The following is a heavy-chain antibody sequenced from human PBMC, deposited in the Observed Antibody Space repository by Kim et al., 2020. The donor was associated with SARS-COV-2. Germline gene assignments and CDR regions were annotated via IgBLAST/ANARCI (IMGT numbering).Heavy chain of an antibody. CDR1: GFTFSTYT. Sequence: GGSLRLSCTTSGFTFSTYTMNWVRQAPGKGLEWVSGIYGNAGETFYADSVKGRFTISRDNSKNTLDLQMNSLRVEDTAIYFCAKDMVPDGIWGFDYLGQG. CDR2: IYGNAGET. V-gene: IGHV3-23*01. J-gene: IGHJ4*02. CDR3: AKDMVPDGIWGFDY. D-gene: IGHD7-27*01.